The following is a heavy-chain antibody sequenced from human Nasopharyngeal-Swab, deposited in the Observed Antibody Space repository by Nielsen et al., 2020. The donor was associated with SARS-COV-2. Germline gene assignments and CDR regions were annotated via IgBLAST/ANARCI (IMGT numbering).Heavy chain of an antibody. CDR1: GFTFSSYA. CDR2: ISYDGSNK. V-gene: IGHV3-30-3*01. Sequence: GESLKLSCAASGFTFSSYAMHWVRQAPGKGLEWVAVISYDGSNKYYADSVKGRFTISRDNSKNTLYLQMNSLRAEDTAVYYCAREEVTADAFDIWGQGTMVTVSS. CDR3: AREEVTADAFDI. J-gene: IGHJ3*02. D-gene: IGHD2-21*02.